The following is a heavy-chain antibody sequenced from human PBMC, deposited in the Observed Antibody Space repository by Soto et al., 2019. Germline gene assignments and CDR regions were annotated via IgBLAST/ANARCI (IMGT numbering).Heavy chain of an antibody. V-gene: IGHV3-21*01. CDR2: ISSSSSYI. CDR3: ARDGPSYGFAFDI. CDR1: GFTFSSYV. D-gene: IGHD5-18*01. Sequence: GSLRLSCAASGFTFSSYVMHWVRQAPGKGLEWVSSISSSSSYIYYADSVKGRFTISRDNAKNSLYLQMNSLRAEDTAVYYCARDGPSYGFAFDIWGQGTMVTVSS. J-gene: IGHJ3*02.